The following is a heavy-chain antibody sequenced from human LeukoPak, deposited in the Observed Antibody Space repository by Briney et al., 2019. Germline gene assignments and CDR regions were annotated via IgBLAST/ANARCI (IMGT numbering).Heavy chain of an antibody. CDR2: ISGSGGST. D-gene: IGHD5-18*01. CDR3: AKGEGYSYGFFAFDI. CDR1: GFTFSSYG. J-gene: IGHJ3*02. Sequence: GGSLRLSCAASGFTFSSYGMSWVRQAPGKGLEWVSAISGSGGSTYYADSVKGRFTISRDNSKNTLYLQMNSLRAEDTAVYYCAKGEGYSYGFFAFDIWGQGTMVTVSS. V-gene: IGHV3-23*01.